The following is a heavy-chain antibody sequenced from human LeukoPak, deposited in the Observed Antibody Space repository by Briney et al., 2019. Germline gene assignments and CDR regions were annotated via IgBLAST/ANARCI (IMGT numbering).Heavy chain of an antibody. CDR1: GGSISSYY. CDR3: ARGGSGWYPGGYYFDY. D-gene: IGHD6-19*01. V-gene: IGHV4-59*01. CDR2: IYYSGST. J-gene: IGHJ4*02. Sequence: SETLSLTCTVSGGSISSYYWSWIRQPPGKGLEWIGYIYYSGSTNYNPSLKSRVTISVDTSKNQFSLKLSSVTAAGTAVYYCARGGSGWYPGGYYFDYWGQGTLVTVSS.